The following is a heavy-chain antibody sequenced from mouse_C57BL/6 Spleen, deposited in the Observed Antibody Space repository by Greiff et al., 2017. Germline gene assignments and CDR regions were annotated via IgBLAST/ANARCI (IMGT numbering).Heavy chain of an antibody. CDR2: IDPSDSET. J-gene: IGHJ1*03. Sequence: QQSCKASGYTFTSYWMRWVKQRPIQGLEWIGNIDPSDSETHYNQKFKDKATLTVDKSSSTAYMQLSSLTSEDSAVYYCARRYFDVWGTGTTVTVSS. CDR1: GYTFTSYW. CDR3: ARRYFDV. V-gene: IGHV1-52*01.